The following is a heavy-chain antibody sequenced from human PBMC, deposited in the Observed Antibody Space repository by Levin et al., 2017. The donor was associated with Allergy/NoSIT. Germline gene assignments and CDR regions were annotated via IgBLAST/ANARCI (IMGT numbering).Heavy chain of an antibody. Sequence: GGSLRLSCAASGFTLGGYGMHWVRQAPGKGLEWVAFISYDGSEKYYVDSVEGRFTISRDNSQNMLYLQMNSLRPEDTAVYYCAKDRGQRQYCDYWGQGTLVTVSS. J-gene: IGHJ4*02. CDR3: AKDRGQRQYCDY. V-gene: IGHV3-30*18. CDR2: ISYDGSEK. CDR1: GFTLGGYG.